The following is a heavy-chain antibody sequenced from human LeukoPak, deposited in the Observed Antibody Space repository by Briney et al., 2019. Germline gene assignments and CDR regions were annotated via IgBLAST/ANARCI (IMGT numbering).Heavy chain of an antibody. D-gene: IGHD6-25*01. J-gene: IGHJ4*02. Sequence: GGSLRLSCAASGFTFSSYGMHWVRQAPGKGLEWVAFIRYDGSNKYYADSVKGRFTISRDNSKNTLYLQMNSLRAEDTAVYYCASFLSAHTIDYWGQGTLVTVSS. V-gene: IGHV3-30*02. CDR1: GFTFSSYG. CDR2: IRYDGSNK. CDR3: ASFLSAHTIDY.